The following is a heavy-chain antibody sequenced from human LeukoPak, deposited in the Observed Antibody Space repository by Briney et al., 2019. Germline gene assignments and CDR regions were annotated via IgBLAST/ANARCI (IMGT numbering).Heavy chain of an antibody. V-gene: IGHV1-2*02. D-gene: IGHD3-16*01. CDR1: GYTFTGYY. Sequence: ASVKVSCKASGYTFTGYYMHWVRQAPGQGLEWMGWINPNSGGTNYAQKFQGRVAMTRDTSTNTAYMELTNLRSDDTAVYFCAGTLLGLFFDLWGQGTLVTVSS. CDR2: INPNSGGT. CDR3: AGTLLGLFFDL. J-gene: IGHJ3*01.